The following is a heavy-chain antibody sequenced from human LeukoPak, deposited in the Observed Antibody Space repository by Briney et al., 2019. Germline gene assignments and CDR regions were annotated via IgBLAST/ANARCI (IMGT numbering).Heavy chain of an antibody. CDR2: INHSGST. V-gene: IGHV4-34*01. CDR1: GGSFSGYY. J-gene: IGHJ4*02. D-gene: IGHD6-13*01. CDR3: ARKRGSSWFKSGYPFDY. Sequence: NTSETLSLTCAVYGGSFSGYYWSWIRQPPGKGLEWIGEINHSGSTNYNPSLKSRVTISVDTSKNQFSLKLSSVTAADTAVYYCARKRGSSWFKSGYPFDYWGQGTLVTVSS.